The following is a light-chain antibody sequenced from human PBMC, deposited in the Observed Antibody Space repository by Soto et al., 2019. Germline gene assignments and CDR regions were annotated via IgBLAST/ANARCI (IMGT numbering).Light chain of an antibody. V-gene: IGLV1-47*01. CDR1: SSNIGNNY. Sequence: QSVLTQSPSASGTPGQRVTFSCSGSSSNIGNNYVYWYQQFPGTAPKLLIYANSQRPSGVPDRFSGSKSGTSASLAISGLRSEDEADYYCAAWDDSLSAWVFGGGTKLTVL. CDR2: ANS. J-gene: IGLJ3*02. CDR3: AAWDDSLSAWV.